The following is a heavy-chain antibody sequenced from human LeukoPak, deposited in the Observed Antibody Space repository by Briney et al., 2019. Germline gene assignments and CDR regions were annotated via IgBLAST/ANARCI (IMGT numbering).Heavy chain of an antibody. V-gene: IGHV3-23*01. Sequence: PGGSLRLSCVASGFTFSSSAMNWVRQAPGKGLEWVSSISDGGTFYADSVKGRFTISRDNSKNTLYLQMNSLRAEDTAVYYCAKDLPGSGWASHYWGQGTLVTVSS. CDR1: GFTFSSSA. J-gene: IGHJ4*02. CDR3: AKDLPGSGWASHY. CDR2: ISDGGT. D-gene: IGHD6-19*01.